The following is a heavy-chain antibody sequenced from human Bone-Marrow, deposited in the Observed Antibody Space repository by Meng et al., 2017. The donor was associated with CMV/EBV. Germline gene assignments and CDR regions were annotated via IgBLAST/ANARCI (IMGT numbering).Heavy chain of an antibody. D-gene: IGHD1-26*01. CDR3: TRGGTEGRGWFDP. CDR1: GGSISSSSYY. CDR2: INHSGST. J-gene: IGHJ5*02. V-gene: IGHV4-39*07. Sequence: SETLSLTCTVSGGSISSSSYYWGWIRQPPGKGLEWIGEINHSGSTNYNPSLKSRVTISVDTSKNQFSLKLSSVTAADTAVYYCTRGGTEGRGWFDPWGQGTLVTVSS.